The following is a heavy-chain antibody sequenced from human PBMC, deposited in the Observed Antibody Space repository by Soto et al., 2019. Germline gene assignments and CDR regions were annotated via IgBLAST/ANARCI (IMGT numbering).Heavy chain of an antibody. Sequence: TSETLSLTCTVSGGSISSSSYYWGWIRQPPGKGLEWIGSIYYSGSTYYNPSLKSRVTISVNTSKNQFSLKLSSVTAADTAVYYCARHAVAGTIDYWGQGTLVTVSS. D-gene: IGHD6-19*01. CDR1: GGSISSSSYY. CDR2: IYYSGST. J-gene: IGHJ4*02. V-gene: IGHV4-39*01. CDR3: ARHAVAGTIDY.